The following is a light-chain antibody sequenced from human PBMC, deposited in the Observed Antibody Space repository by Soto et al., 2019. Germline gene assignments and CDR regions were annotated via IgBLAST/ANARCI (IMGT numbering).Light chain of an antibody. CDR1: QSISVW. J-gene: IGKJ1*01. CDR2: DAS. V-gene: IGKV1-5*01. CDR3: QHYKMYSPWT. Sequence: DIQMTQSPFTLSASVGDRVSITCRASQSISVWLAWYQQKPGKAPNLLIYDASSLESGVPSRFSGSGSGTEFTLTISSLQPDDFATYYCQHYKMYSPWTFGQGTKVDIK.